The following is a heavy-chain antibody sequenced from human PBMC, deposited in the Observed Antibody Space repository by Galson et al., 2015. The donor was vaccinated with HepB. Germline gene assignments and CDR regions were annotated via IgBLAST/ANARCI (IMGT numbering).Heavy chain of an antibody. CDR3: ARDRLGVAAAGTSSYYGMDV. V-gene: IGHV6-1*01. D-gene: IGHD6-13*01. CDR1: GDSVSSNSAA. CDR2: TYYRSKWYN. J-gene: IGHJ6*02. Sequence: CAISGDSVSSNSAAWNWIRQSPSRGLEWLGRTYYRSKWYNDYAVSVKSRITINPDTSKNQFSLQLNSVTPEDTAVYYCARDRLGVAAAGTSSYYGMDVWGQGTTVTVSS.